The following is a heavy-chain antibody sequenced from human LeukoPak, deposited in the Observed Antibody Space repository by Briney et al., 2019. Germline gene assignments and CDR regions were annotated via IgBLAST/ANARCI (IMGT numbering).Heavy chain of an antibody. Sequence: ASVKVSCKASGYTFTDYYVHWGRQAPGQGLERMGWINPNSGGTNYAQKFQGRVTMTRDTSISTAYMELSRLRSDDTAVYYCAREFTGGYFDYWGQGTLVTVSS. D-gene: IGHD2-8*02. V-gene: IGHV1-2*02. CDR3: AREFTGGYFDY. CDR2: INPNSGGT. CDR1: GYTFTDYY. J-gene: IGHJ4*02.